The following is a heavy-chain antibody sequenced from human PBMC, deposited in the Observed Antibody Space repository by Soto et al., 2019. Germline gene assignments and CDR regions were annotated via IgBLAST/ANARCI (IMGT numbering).Heavy chain of an antibody. CDR2: IYYSGST. Sequence: SETLSLTCTVSGGSISSSSYYWGWIRQPPGKGLEWIGSIYYSGSTYYNTSLTSRVTISVDTSKNQFSLKLSSVTAADSAVYYCARHSPGYYYYGMDVWGQGTTVTVS. CDR1: GGSISSSSYY. J-gene: IGHJ6*02. V-gene: IGHV4-39*01. CDR3: ARHSPGYYYYGMDV.